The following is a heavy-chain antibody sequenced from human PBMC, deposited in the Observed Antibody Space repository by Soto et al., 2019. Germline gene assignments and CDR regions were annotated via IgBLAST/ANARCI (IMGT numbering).Heavy chain of an antibody. CDR3: ARAVAVPADFDY. V-gene: IGHV1-3*05. Sequence: QVQLVQSGAEEKKPGASVRVSCKASGYTFTTYAMHWVRQAPGQRLEWMGWINAGNGNTKYSQKFQGRVTITRDTSASTAYMELSCLRSEDTAVYYCARAVAVPADFDYWGQGTLVTVSS. J-gene: IGHJ4*02. CDR1: GYTFTTYA. CDR2: INAGNGNT. D-gene: IGHD6-19*01.